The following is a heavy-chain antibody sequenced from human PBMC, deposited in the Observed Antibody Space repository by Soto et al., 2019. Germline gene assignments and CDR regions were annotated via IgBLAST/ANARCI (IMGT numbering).Heavy chain of an antibody. V-gene: IGHV1-18*01. CDR1: GYGFTAYG. CDR3: ARDIGQWLVG. D-gene: IGHD6-19*01. J-gene: IGHJ4*02. Sequence: QVQLVQSGAEVKKPGASVKVSCKTSGYGFTAYGITWVRQAPGQGFEWMGRTTTYNGNTKYAQKVQGRVTMTTDTSTSTAYMELRSLRFDATAVYYCARDIGQWLVGWGQGTLVTVSS. CDR2: TTTYNGNT.